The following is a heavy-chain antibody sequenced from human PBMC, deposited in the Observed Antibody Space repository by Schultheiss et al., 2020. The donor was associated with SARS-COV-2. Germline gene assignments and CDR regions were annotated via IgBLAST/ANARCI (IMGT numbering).Heavy chain of an antibody. CDR1: GFTFSSCA. CDR2: ISGSGGGT. V-gene: IGHV3-23*01. J-gene: IGHJ4*02. Sequence: GGSLRLSCAASGFTFSSCAMSWVRQAPGKGLEWVSAISGSGGGTYYADFVKGRFTISRDNSKNTLYLQMNSLRAEDTAVYYCAIHSSSWEVFDYWGQGTLVTVSS. CDR3: AIHSSSWEVFDY. D-gene: IGHD6-13*01.